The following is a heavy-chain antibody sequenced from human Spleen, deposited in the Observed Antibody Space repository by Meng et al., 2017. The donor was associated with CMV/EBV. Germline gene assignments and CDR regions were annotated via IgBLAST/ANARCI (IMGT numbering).Heavy chain of an antibody. CDR1: GFTFSSYW. CDR3: ARSPFYYFDY. J-gene: IGHJ4*02. Sequence: GGSLRLSCAASGFTFSSYWMSWVRQAPGQGLEWMGWMDPNSGNTGYAQKFYGRLTMTRNTSISTAYLELSRLRSQDTAVYYCARSPFYYFDYWGQGVLVTVSS. CDR2: MDPNSGNT. D-gene: IGHD2/OR15-2a*01. V-gene: IGHV1-8*02.